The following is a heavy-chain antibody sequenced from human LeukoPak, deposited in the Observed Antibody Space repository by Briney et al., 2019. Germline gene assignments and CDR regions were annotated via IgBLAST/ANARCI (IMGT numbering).Heavy chain of an antibody. Sequence: PSETLSLTCTVSGGSISSYYWSWIRQPPGKGLEWIGYIYYSGSTNYNPSLKSRVTISVDTSKNQFSLKLSSVTAADTAVYYCARVGKTYRYYYDSSGYYLDYWGQGTLVTVSS. D-gene: IGHD3-22*01. CDR3: ARVGKTYRYYYDSSGYYLDY. CDR1: GGSISSYY. CDR2: IYYSGST. V-gene: IGHV4-59*01. J-gene: IGHJ4*02.